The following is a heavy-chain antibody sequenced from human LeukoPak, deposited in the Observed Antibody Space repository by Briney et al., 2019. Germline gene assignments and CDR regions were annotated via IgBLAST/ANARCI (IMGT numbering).Heavy chain of an antibody. CDR1: GDSISSYY. V-gene: IGHV4-59*01. Sequence: SETLSLTCTVSGDSISSYYWSWIRQPPGKGLEWIGHIYHSGSTNYNPSLKSRVTISADTFKDQFSLKLASVTAADTAVYYCATGYSSTWYYFDYWGQGTLVTVSS. J-gene: IGHJ4*02. CDR3: ATGYSSTWYYFDY. CDR2: IYHSGST. D-gene: IGHD6-13*01.